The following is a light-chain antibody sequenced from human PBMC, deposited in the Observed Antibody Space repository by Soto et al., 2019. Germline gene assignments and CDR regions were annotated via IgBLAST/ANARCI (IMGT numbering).Light chain of an antibody. CDR2: KAS. CDR1: QSISIW. Sequence: DIQLTQSPSTLSASVGDSVTITCRASQSISIWLAWYQHKPGKAPKVLMYKASSLESGVPSRFSGSGSGTEFTLTISSLQPDDVATYYCQQYNSYPRTFGQGTKVEIK. J-gene: IGKJ1*01. CDR3: QQYNSYPRT. V-gene: IGKV1-5*03.